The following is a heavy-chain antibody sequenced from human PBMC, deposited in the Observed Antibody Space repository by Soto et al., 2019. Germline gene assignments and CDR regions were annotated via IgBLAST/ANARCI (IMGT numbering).Heavy chain of an antibody. V-gene: IGHV3-48*01. Sequence: GGSLRLSCAASGFTFSSYSMNWVRQAPGKGLEWVSYISSSSSTIYYADSVKGRFTISRDNAKNSLYLQMNSLRAEDTAVYYCAKDLSSSPFLGYYYYYMDVWGKGTTVTVSS. CDR3: AKDLSSSPFLGYYYYYMDV. CDR2: ISSSSSTI. J-gene: IGHJ6*03. CDR1: GFTFSSYS. D-gene: IGHD6-13*01.